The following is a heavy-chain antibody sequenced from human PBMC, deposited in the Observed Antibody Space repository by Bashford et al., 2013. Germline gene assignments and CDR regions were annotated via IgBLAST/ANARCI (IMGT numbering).Heavy chain of an antibody. D-gene: IGHD2-2*01. J-gene: IGHJ5*02. CDR2: IYNSGRI. Sequence: SETLSLTCTVSGGSISSGGFYWSWLRQYSGKGLEWIGYIYNSGRIYYNPSLPSLKSRLTISIDTSKNQFSLKLTSVTAADTAVYYCARSRSTSNQPNWFDPWGRGNPSVTVSS. CDR3: ARSRSTSNQPNWFDP. V-gene: IGHV4-31*03. CDR1: GGSISSGGFY.